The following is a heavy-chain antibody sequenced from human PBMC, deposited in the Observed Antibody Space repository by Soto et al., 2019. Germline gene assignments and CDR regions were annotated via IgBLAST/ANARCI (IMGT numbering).Heavy chain of an antibody. V-gene: IGHV3-74*01. J-gene: IGHJ4*02. CDR1: GFTFRYYW. CDR3: GSFFEF. CDR2: INNDGSDT. Sequence: EVHLVESGGGLVQPGGSLRLSCAASGFTFRYYWLHWVRQVPGRGPVWVSGINNDGSDTFYADFVEGRFTISRDNAKNTVYLRMDSLRAEDTAIYYCGSFFEFWGQGTLVTVPS.